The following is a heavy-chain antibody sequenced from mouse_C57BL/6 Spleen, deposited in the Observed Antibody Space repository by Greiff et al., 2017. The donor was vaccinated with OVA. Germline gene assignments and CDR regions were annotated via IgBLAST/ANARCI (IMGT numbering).Heavy chain of an antibody. J-gene: IGHJ4*01. CDR2: INYDGSST. CDR1: GFTFSDYY. V-gene: IGHV5-16*01. D-gene: IGHD1-1*01. CDR3: AKIYEGAMDY. Sequence: DVQLVESEGGLVQPGSSMKLSCTASGFTFSDYYMAWVRQVPEKGLEWVANINYDGSSTYYLDSLKSRFIISRDNAKNILYLQMSSLKSEDTATYYCAKIYEGAMDYWGQGTSVTVSS.